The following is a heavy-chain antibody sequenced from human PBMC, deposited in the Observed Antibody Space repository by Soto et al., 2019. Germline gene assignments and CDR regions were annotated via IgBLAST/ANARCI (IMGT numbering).Heavy chain of an antibody. CDR3: ARIPVDTYMIYWSDP. V-gene: IGHV4-61*08. Sequence: PSETLSLTCSVSGDSVRSGDYYWSWIRQPPGKGLEWTGHVYFSGSTNYIPSLKSRLTMSVDTAKNQFSLKLNSVTAADTAVYYCARIPVDTYMIYWSDPWGQGTQVTVSS. CDR2: VYFSGST. CDR1: GDSVRSGDYY. D-gene: IGHD3-16*01. J-gene: IGHJ5*02.